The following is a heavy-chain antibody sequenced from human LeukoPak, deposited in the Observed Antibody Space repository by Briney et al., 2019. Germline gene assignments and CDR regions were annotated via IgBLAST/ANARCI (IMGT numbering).Heavy chain of an antibody. CDR1: GFTFEDYA. CDR3: ANSRSLTTGAFDV. J-gene: IGHJ3*01. D-gene: IGHD1-1*01. CDR2: ISWNSVGI. Sequence: PGGSLRLFCAASGFTFEDYAMHWVRQAPGKGVEWISFISWNSVGIGYADSVKVRFTISRDNAKNSLYLQLNSLTAEDTAFYYCANSRSLTTGAFDVWGQGTMVTVSS. V-gene: IGHV3-9*01.